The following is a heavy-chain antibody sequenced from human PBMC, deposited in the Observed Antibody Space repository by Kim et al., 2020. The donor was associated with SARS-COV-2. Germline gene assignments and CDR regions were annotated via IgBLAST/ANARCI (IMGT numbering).Heavy chain of an antibody. CDR3: ARRRGDIVVVVAATPTSFDY. Sequence: SETLSLTCTVSGGSVSSGSYYWIWIRQPPGKGLEWIGYIYYSGSYNYNPSLKSRVTISVDTSKNQFSLKLGSVTAAATAVSYCARRRGDIVVVVAATPTSFDYWGQGTLVTVSS. V-gene: IGHV4-61*01. D-gene: IGHD2-15*01. CDR1: GGSVSSGSYY. CDR2: IYYSGSY. J-gene: IGHJ4*02.